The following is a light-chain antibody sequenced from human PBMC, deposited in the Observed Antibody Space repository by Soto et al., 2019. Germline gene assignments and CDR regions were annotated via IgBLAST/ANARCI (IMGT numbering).Light chain of an antibody. J-gene: IGKJ5*01. CDR1: QSLLHSNGYNY. CDR2: LGS. Sequence: DIVMTQSPLSLPVTPGEPASISCRSSQSLLHSNGYNYLDWYLQKPGQSPQLLIYLGSNRASGAPERFSGSGSGTDFTLKISRVEAEDVGVYYCMQALQTPAFGQGTRLEIK. CDR3: MQALQTPA. V-gene: IGKV2-28*01.